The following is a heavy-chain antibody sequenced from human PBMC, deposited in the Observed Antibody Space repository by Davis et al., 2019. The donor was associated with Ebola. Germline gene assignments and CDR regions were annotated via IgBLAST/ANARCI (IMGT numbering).Heavy chain of an antibody. Sequence: MPSETLSLTCTVSGGSVSSGSYYWSWIRQPPGKGLEWIGEINHSGSTNYNPSLKSRVTISVDTSKNQFSLKLSSVTAADTAVYYCARGYYGGWFDPWGQGTLVTVSS. D-gene: IGHD1-26*01. V-gene: IGHV4-39*07. CDR3: ARGYYGGWFDP. CDR1: GGSVSSGSYY. J-gene: IGHJ5*02. CDR2: INHSGST.